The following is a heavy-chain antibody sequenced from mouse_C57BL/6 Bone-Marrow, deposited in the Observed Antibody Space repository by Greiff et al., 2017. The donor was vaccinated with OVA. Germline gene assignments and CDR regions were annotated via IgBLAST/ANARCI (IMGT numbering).Heavy chain of an antibody. D-gene: IGHD1-1*01. CDR2: ISNLAYSI. CDR1: GFTFSDYG. CDR3: AKAPYYYGSAWFAY. J-gene: IGHJ3*01. V-gene: IGHV5-15*01. Sequence: VQLKESGGGLVQPGGSLKLSCAASGFTFSDYGMAWVRQAPRKGPEWVAFISNLAYSIYYADTVTGRFTISRENAKNTLYLEMSSLRSEDTAMYYCAKAPYYYGSAWFAYWGQGTLVTVSA.